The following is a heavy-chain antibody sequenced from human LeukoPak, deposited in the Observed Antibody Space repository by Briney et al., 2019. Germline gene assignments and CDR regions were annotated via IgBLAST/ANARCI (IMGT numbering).Heavy chain of an antibody. CDR3: ARDDYGETFDY. J-gene: IGHJ4*02. CDR1: GFTFSSYA. Sequence: QAGGSLRLSCAASGFTFSSYAMSWVRQAPGKGLEWVSTISGGGGSTFYADSVKGRFTISRDNSKNTLFLQMNSLRAEDTAVYYCARDDYGETFDYWGQGTLVTVSS. D-gene: IGHD4-17*01. V-gene: IGHV3-23*01. CDR2: ISGGGGST.